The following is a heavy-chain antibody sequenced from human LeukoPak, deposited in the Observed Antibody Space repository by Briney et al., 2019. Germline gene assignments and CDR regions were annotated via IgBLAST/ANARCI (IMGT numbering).Heavy chain of an antibody. Sequence: GGSLRLSCAASGFTFSSYGMHWVRQAPGKGLEWVAVIWYDGSNKYYADSVKGRFTISRDNSKNTLYLQMNSLRAEDTAVYYCARVTADGSGSYSLYYWYFDLWGRGTLVTVSS. D-gene: IGHD3-10*01. CDR1: GFTFSSYG. CDR3: ARVTADGSGSYSLYYWYFDL. J-gene: IGHJ2*01. V-gene: IGHV3-33*01. CDR2: IWYDGSNK.